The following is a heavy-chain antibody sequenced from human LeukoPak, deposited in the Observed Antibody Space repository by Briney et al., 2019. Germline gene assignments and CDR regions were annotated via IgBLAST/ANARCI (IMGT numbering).Heavy chain of an antibody. V-gene: IGHV4-34*01. J-gene: IGHJ5*02. D-gene: IGHD3-9*01. CDR1: GGSFSGYY. CDR2: INHSGST. Sequence: SETLSLTCAAYGGSFSGYYWSWFRQPPGKGLEWFGAINHSGSTNYNPSLKSRVTISVDTSKNQFSRKLSSVTAADTAVYYCARGASFMDDILTGYYLRLNWFDPWGQGTLVTVSS. CDR3: ARGASFMDDILTGYYLRLNWFDP.